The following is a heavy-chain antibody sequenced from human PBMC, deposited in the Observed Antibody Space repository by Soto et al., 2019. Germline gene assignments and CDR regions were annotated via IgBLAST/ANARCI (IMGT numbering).Heavy chain of an antibody. Sequence: QVQLVQSGAEVKKPGSSVKVSCKASGGTFSSYGFSWVRQAPGQGLEWMGGIIPLFGPPTYAQKFQGRVTITADKSTSTAYMELTSLTSEDTAVYYCARDRDTSTWYDYFVYWGQGTLVTVSS. J-gene: IGHJ4*02. CDR3: ARDRDTSTWYDYFVY. D-gene: IGHD6-13*01. CDR1: GGTFSSYG. CDR2: IIPLFGPP. V-gene: IGHV1-69*06.